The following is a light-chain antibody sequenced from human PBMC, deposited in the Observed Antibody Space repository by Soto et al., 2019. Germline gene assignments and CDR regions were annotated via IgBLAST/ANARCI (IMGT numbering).Light chain of an antibody. CDR3: SVYARSSTYV. CDR1: TSDVGGYNF. J-gene: IGLJ1*01. Sequence: QSALTQPPSVSGSPGQSVAISCTGTTSDVGGYNFVSWYQQPPGKAPKLLIYDVNKRPSGVPDRFSGSKSGNTASLTVSGLQAEDEADYYCSVYARSSTYVFGTGTKLTVL. CDR2: DVN. V-gene: IGLV2-18*01.